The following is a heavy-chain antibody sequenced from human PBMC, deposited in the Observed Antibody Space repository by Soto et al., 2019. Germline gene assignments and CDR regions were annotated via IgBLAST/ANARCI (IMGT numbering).Heavy chain of an antibody. J-gene: IGHJ5*02. CDR1: GXTFSSYS. V-gene: IGHV3-33*01. D-gene: IGHD1-20*01. CDR3: ARDGSFWYDSSGLDP. Sequence: GSLRRSCSPSGXTFSSYSMHWVRQAPGKGPEWVAVILYDGSNKYYADSVKGRFTISRDNSKNTLYLQMNSLRAEDTAVYYCARDGSFWYDSSGLDPWGKGTLGTVSS. CDR2: ILYDGSNK.